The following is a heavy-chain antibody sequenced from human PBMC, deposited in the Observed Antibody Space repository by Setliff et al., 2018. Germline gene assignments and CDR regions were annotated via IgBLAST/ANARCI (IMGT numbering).Heavy chain of an antibody. V-gene: IGHV3-73*01. J-gene: IGHJ4*02. CDR1: GFTFSGSA. D-gene: IGHD4-17*01. CDR3: AITMTTGVDFFDY. Sequence: GGSLRLSCAASGFTFSGSAVYWVRQASGRGLEWVGRIRSKADSYAIAYAASVKARFTISRDDSKNTAYLQVNSLKTEDTAVYYCAITMTTGVDFFDYWGQGTLVTVSS. CDR2: IRSKADSYAI.